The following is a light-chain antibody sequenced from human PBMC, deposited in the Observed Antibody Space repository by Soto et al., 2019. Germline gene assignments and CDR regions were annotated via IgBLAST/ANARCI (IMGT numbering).Light chain of an antibody. Sequence: IQLTQSPSSLSASVGDRVTIPCRSSQSISSYLNWYQQKPGKAPKLLSYAASKLHIGVPSRFSGRGSRTDFTLTISIPQPVDFATYYCRQSNSTPCTFGQGTKLEIK. J-gene: IGKJ2*02. CDR2: AAS. CDR1: QSISSY. V-gene: IGKV1-39*01. CDR3: RQSNSTPCT.